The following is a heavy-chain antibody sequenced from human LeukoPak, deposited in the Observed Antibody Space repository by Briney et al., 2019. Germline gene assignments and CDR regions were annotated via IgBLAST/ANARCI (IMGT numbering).Heavy chain of an antibody. Sequence: GWSLRLSCAASGFTFRTYGMYWVRQAPGKGLEWVAMIWNDEGKKNHADSVKGRFTISRDNSKDTLFLQMNSLRPEDTAVYYCAKGEFWTGQAEYFQHWGQGTLVTVSS. V-gene: IGHV3-33*03. D-gene: IGHD3/OR15-3a*01. CDR2: IWNDEGKK. CDR3: AKGEFWTGQAEYFQH. CDR1: GFTFRTYG. J-gene: IGHJ1*01.